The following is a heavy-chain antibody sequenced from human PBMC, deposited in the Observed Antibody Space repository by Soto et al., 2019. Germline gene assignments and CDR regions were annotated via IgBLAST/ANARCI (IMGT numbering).Heavy chain of an antibody. J-gene: IGHJ5*02. CDR3: ARGGGTILAPLP. Sequence: AAVKVSRKASGYTFTGYFIHWVLRAPGQGLEWMGWINPNSGATKYAQKFQGRVTMTRDTSISTAYMDLTLLRSDDTAIYYCARGGGTILAPLPWGEGTLVTVSS. V-gene: IGHV1-2*02. D-gene: IGHD3-3*01. CDR1: GYTFTGYF. CDR2: INPNSGAT.